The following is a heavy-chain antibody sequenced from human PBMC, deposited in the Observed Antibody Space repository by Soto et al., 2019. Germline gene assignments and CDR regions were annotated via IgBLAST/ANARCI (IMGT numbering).Heavy chain of an antibody. CDR2: ISGGGDTT. Sequence: EVQLLESGGGLVQPGGSLRPSCAASGFTFNNYAITWVRQPPGKGLEWVSAISGGGDTTSYADSVKGRFTVSRDGSKNTLYLQMSSLRAEDTARYYCAKGRGGSGSLTPRVDFWGQGTLVTVSS. D-gene: IGHD3-10*01. J-gene: IGHJ4*02. CDR1: GFTFNNYA. V-gene: IGHV3-23*01. CDR3: AKGRGGSGSLTPRVDF.